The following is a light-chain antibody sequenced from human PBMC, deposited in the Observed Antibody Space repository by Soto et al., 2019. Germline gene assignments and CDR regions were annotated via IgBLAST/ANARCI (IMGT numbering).Light chain of an antibody. CDR3: RQRDYWQVT. V-gene: IGKV3-11*01. Sequence: EIVLTLSPFTLSSSPWESTPLSCRASQSVSSRLAWYQQKPGQAPRLLIYDVSNRAAGIPARFSGSGSGTDFTLTISSLEPEDFAVYYCRQRDYWQVTFGQGTRLENK. J-gene: IGKJ5*01. CDR1: QSVSSR. CDR2: DVS.